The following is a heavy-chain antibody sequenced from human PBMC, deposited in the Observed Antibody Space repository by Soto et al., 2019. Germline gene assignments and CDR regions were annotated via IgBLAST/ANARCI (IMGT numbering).Heavy chain of an antibody. D-gene: IGHD3-22*01. V-gene: IGHV3-23*01. J-gene: IGHJ6*02. CDR1: GFTFSSYA. CDR3: AKGGVSKDYYDTIGYYLYYYSAMDV. CDR2: LSGSGVST. Sequence: EVQLLESGGGLVQPGGSLRLSCAASGFTFSSYAMTWVRQAPGKGLEWVSALSGSGVSTYYADSVKGRFTISRDNSKNTLYLQMNSLRAEDTAVYYCAKGGVSKDYYDTIGYYLYYYSAMDVWGQGTTVTVSS.